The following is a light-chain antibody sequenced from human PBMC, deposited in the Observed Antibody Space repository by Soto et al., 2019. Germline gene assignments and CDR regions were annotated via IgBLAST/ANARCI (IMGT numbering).Light chain of an antibody. CDR3: CSYAGSSTHVV. V-gene: IGLV2-23*01. CDR1: SSDVGSYNL. CDR2: EGS. Sequence: QSVLTQPASVSGSPGQSITISCTGTSSDVGSYNLVSWYQQHPGKAPNLMIYEGSKRPSGVSNRFSGSKSGNTASLTISGLQAEDEADYYCCSYAGSSTHVVFGGGTKLTVL. J-gene: IGLJ2*01.